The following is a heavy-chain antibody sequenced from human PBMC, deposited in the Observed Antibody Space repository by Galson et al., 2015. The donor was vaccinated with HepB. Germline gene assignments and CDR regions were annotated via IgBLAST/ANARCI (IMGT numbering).Heavy chain of an antibody. J-gene: IGHJ4*02. Sequence: SLRLSCAASGFTFSSYGMHWVRQAPGKGLEWVAVISYDGSNKYYADSVKGRFTISRDNSKNTLYLQMNSLRAEDTAVYYCAKHSAVAGTFDYWGQGTLVTVSS. CDR1: GFTFSSYG. D-gene: IGHD6-19*01. V-gene: IGHV3-30*18. CDR2: ISYDGSNK. CDR3: AKHSAVAGTFDY.